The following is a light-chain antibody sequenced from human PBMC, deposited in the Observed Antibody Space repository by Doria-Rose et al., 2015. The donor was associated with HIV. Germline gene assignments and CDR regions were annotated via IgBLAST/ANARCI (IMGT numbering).Light chain of an antibody. J-gene: IGKJ5*01. V-gene: IGKV3-20*01. CDR3: QQYGTSRGT. Sequence: EIVLTQSPGTLSLSPGERATLSCRASQRVKSSYLAWYQQKPGQAPRLLIYDASTRATGIPDRFSGSGSGTDFTLTISRLEPGDVAVYYCQQYGTSRGTFGQGTRLEIK. CDR2: DAS. CDR1: QRVKSSY.